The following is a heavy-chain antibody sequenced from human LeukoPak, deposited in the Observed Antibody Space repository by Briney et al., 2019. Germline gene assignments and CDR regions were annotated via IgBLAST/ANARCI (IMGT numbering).Heavy chain of an antibody. CDR1: GGTFTSYY. D-gene: IGHD5-24*01. Sequence: PGASVKVSCKASGGTFTSYYMHWVRQAPGQGLEWMGIINPSGGSTSYAQKFQGRVTMTRDMSTSTVYMELSSLRSEDTAVYYCARVLADGYNLGGVGYMDVWGKGTTVTVSS. J-gene: IGHJ6*03. CDR2: INPSGGST. V-gene: IGHV1-46*01. CDR3: ARVLADGYNLGGVGYMDV.